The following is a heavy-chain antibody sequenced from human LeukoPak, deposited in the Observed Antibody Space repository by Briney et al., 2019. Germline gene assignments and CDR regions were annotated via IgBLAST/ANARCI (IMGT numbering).Heavy chain of an antibody. Sequence: GGSLRLSCAASGFIVSNNYMSWVRQAPGKGLEWVSVLYIDGNTYYADSVKGRFTISRDNSKNTLYLQMSSLRAEDTAVYYCAGDQWLALQHWGQGTLVTVPS. J-gene: IGHJ1*01. V-gene: IGHV3-53*01. CDR3: AGDQWLALQH. D-gene: IGHD6-19*01. CDR2: LYIDGNT. CDR1: GFIVSNNY.